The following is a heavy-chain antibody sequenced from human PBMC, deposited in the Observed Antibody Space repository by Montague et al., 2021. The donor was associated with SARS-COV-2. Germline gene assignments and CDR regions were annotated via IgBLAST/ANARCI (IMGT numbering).Heavy chain of an antibody. V-gene: IGHV4-39*01. Sequence: YSWTTFINPSLKSRVTISVDASKNQFSLNLTSVTAADTAVYYCARPLVRGVPKAFDIWGQGAWVIVS. CDR3: ARPLVRGVPKAFDI. J-gene: IGHJ3*02. CDR2: YSWTT. D-gene: IGHD3-10*01.